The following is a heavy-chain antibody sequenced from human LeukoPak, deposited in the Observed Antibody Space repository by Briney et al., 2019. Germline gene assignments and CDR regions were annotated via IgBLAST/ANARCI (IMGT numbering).Heavy chain of an antibody. D-gene: IGHD1-1*01. CDR1: GFTFSGSS. Sequence: GGSLRLSCAASGFTFSGSSMHWVRQASGKGLEWVGRIRSKANNYATAYAESVKGRFTISRDDSRNTAYLQMNSLETEDTAVYYCASHSYNPSGRLDPWGQGTLVTVSA. CDR2: IRSKANNYAT. J-gene: IGHJ5*02. V-gene: IGHV3-73*01. CDR3: ASHSYNPSGRLDP.